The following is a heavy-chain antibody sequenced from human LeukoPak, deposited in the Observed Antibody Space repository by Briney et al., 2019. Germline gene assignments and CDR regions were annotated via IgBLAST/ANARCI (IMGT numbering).Heavy chain of an antibody. CDR3: VRAGSGSGWYFDY. Sequence: ASVNVSCKASGYDFTSVGITWVRQAPGQGLEWMGWISPYNGNTRYVQKLQGRVTMTTDTSTSTAYMELRSLGFDDTAVYYCVRAGSGSGWYFDYWGQGTLVTVSS. CDR1: GYDFTSVG. CDR2: ISPYNGNT. V-gene: IGHV1-18*01. J-gene: IGHJ4*02. D-gene: IGHD6-19*01.